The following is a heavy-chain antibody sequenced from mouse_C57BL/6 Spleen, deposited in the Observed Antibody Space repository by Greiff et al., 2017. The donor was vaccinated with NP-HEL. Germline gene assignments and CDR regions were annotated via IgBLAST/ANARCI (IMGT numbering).Heavy chain of an antibody. V-gene: IGHV1-59*01. D-gene: IGHD2-3*01. CDR3: ARSDGYYGMDY. CDR1: GYTFTSYW. Sequence: QVQLQQPGAELVRPGTSVKLSCKASGYTFTSYWMHWVKQRPGQGLEWIGVIDPSDSYTNSNQKFKGKATLTVDTSSSTAYMQLSSLTSEDSAVYYCARSDGYYGMDYWGQGTSVTVSS. J-gene: IGHJ4*01. CDR2: IDPSDSYT.